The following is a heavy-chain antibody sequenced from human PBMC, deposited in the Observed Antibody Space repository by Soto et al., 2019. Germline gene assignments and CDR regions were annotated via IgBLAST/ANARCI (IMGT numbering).Heavy chain of an antibody. D-gene: IGHD5-12*01. CDR1: GYTLPFTNYD. V-gene: IGHV1-8*01. J-gene: IGHJ5*02. CDR3: ARGPHVAIVSTSVYWFDP. CDR2: MSPDSGDT. Sequence: QVQLVQSGAEVKKPGASVKVSCKASGYTLPFTNYDIVWVRQTTGQGLEWVGRMSPDSGDTAYAEKFRGRVTVTGDTSISTVYMELRGLTSEDTGVYDCARGPHVAIVSTSVYWFDPWGQGTPVTVSS.